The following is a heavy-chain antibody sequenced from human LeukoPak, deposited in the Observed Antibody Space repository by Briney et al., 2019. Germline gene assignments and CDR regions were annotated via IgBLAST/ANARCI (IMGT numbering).Heavy chain of an antibody. J-gene: IGHJ4*02. V-gene: IGHV3-21*01. D-gene: IGHD6-19*01. CDR1: GFTFSSYS. Sequence: SGGSLRLSCAASGFTFSSYSMNWVRQAPGKGLEWVSSISSSSSYIYYADSVKGRFTISRDNAKNSLYLQTNSLRAEDTAVYYCARDPGGWLAFDYWGQGTLVTVSS. CDR2: ISSSSSYI. CDR3: ARDPGGWLAFDY.